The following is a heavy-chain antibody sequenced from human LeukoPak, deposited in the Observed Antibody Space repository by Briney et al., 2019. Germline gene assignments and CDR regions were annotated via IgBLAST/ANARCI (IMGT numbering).Heavy chain of an antibody. D-gene: IGHD3-16*01. Sequence: GGSLRLSCAASGFTFSSYSMNWVRQAPGKGLEWVSSISSSSYIYYADSVKGRFTISRDNAKNSLYLQMNSLRAEDTAVYYCARLGALGPLDYWGQGTLVTVSS. CDR1: GFTFSSYS. CDR3: ARLGALGPLDY. CDR2: ISSSSYI. J-gene: IGHJ4*02. V-gene: IGHV3-21*01.